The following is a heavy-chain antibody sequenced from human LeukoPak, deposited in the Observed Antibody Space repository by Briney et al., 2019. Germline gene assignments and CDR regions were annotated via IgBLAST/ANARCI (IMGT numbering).Heavy chain of an antibody. CDR2: INPNSGGT. V-gene: IGHV1-2*02. D-gene: IGHD6-6*01. CDR3: VRDPSSSPSSYYFDY. J-gene: IGHJ4*02. CDR1: GYTLTGYY. Sequence: ASVKVSCKASGYTLTGYYMHWVRQAPGQGLEWMGWINPNSGGTNYAQKFQGRVTMTRDTSISTAYMELSRLRSDDTAVYYCVRDPSSSPSSYYFDYWGQGTLVTVSS.